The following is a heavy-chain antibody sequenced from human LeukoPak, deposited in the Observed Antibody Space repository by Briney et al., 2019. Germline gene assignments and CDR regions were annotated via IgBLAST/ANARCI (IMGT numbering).Heavy chain of an antibody. Sequence: NPSQTLSLTCTVSGGSISSGDYYWSWIRQPPGKGLEWIGYIYYSGSTYYNPSLKSRVTISVDTSKNQFSLKLSSVTAADTAVYYCARTDSGSYCPDYWGQGTLVTVSS. V-gene: IGHV4-30-4*01. CDR1: GGSISSGDYY. CDR3: ARTDSGSYCPDY. J-gene: IGHJ4*02. CDR2: IYYSGST. D-gene: IGHD1-26*01.